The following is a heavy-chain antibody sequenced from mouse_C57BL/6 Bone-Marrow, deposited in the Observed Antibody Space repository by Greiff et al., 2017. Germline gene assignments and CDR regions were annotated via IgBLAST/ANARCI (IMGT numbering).Heavy chain of an antibody. J-gene: IGHJ1*03. V-gene: IGHV1-69*01. Sequence: QVQLQQPGAELVMPGASVKLSCKASGYTFTSYWMHWVKQRPGQGLEWIGEIDPSDSYTNYNQKFKGKSTLPADTSSSTAYMQLSSLTSEDSAVYYCARWACWDGYSHWYFDVWGTGTTVTVSS. CDR1: GYTFTSYW. CDR3: ARWACWDGYSHWYFDV. CDR2: IDPSDSYT. D-gene: IGHD2-3*01.